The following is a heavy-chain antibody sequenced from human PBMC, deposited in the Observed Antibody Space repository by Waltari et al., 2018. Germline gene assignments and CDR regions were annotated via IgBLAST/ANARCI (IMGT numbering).Heavy chain of an antibody. CDR1: GGTFSSYT. V-gene: IGHV1-69*02. CDR2: GIPYLGIP. D-gene: IGHD3-16*01. CDR3: ARGGGRDYYFDY. Sequence: QVQLVQSGAEVKKPGSSVKVSCKASGGTFSSYTISWVRQAPGQGLGWMGRGIPYLGIPNYAQKFQGRVTITAEKSTSTAYMELSSLRSEDTAVYYCARGGGRDYYFDYWGQGTLVTVSS. J-gene: IGHJ4*02.